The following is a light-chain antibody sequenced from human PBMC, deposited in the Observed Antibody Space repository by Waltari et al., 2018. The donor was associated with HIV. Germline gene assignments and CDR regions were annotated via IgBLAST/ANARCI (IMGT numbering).Light chain of an antibody. Sequence: QSVLTQPPSASGTPGPRVTISCSGSSSNVHWYQKFPGTAPKLLIYRNNQRPSGVPDRCSGSKSGTSASLAISGLRSEDEADYYCAAWGDNLSGPVLFGGGTKLTVL. CDR2: RNN. CDR1: SSN. CDR3: AAWGDNLSGPVL. J-gene: IGLJ2*01. V-gene: IGLV1-47*01.